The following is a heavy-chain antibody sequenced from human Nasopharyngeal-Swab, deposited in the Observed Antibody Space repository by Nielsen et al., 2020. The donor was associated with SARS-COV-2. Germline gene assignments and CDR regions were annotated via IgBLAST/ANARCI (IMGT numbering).Heavy chain of an antibody. CDR2: ISGSGGST. V-gene: IGHV3-23*01. D-gene: IGHD1-26*01. J-gene: IGHJ4*02. Sequence: RGSLRLSCAASGFTFSSYAMSWVRQAPGKGLEWVSAISGSGGSTYYADSVKGRFTISRDNSKNTLYLQMNSLRAEDTAVYYCARSRARIVGATEFDYWGQGTLVTVSS. CDR1: GFTFSSYA. CDR3: ARSRARIVGATEFDY.